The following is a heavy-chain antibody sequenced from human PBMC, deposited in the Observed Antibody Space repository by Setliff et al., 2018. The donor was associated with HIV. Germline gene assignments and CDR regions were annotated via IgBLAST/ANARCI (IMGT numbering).Heavy chain of an antibody. V-gene: IGHV4-31*03. D-gene: IGHD5-18*01. Sequence: SETLSLTCTVSGASISSGGYYRTWIRQHPGKGLEWIGYIYHSGSTYYNPSLKSRLTISLDTSKNQFSLKVSSVTAADTALYYCARAFVPYGYGLDYFDYWGQGTLVTVSS. CDR2: IYHSGST. J-gene: IGHJ4*02. CDR1: GASISSGGYY. CDR3: ARAFVPYGYGLDYFDY.